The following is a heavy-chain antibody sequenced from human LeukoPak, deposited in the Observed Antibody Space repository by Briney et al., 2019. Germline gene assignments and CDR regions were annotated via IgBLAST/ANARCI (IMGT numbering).Heavy chain of an antibody. CDR2: IKQDASEK. CDR1: GFTFSNYW. J-gene: IGHJ6*03. Sequence: GGSLRLSCAASGFTFSNYWMSWVRQAPGKGLEWVANIKQDASEKYYVDSVKGRFTISRDNAKNSLYLQMNSLRAEDTAVYYCARVGRYCSSTSCPEPPMDVWGKGTTVTVSS. D-gene: IGHD2-2*01. CDR3: ARVGRYCSSTSCPEPPMDV. V-gene: IGHV3-7*01.